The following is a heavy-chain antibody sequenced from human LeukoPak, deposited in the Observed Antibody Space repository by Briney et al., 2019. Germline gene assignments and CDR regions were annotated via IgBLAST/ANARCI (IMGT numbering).Heavy chain of an antibody. V-gene: IGHV4-34*01. CDR2: INHSGST. CDR3: ASSRVYYYGMDV. Sequence: PSETLSLTCTVSGGSISSYYWSWIRQPPGKGLEWIGEINHSGSTNYNPSLKSRVTISVDTSKNQFSLKLSSVTAADTAVYYCASSRVYYYGMDVWGKGTTVTVSS. CDR1: GGSISSYY. J-gene: IGHJ6*04.